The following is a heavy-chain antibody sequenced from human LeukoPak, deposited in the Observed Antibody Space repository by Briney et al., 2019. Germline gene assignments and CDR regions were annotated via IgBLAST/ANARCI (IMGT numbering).Heavy chain of an antibody. V-gene: IGHV3-11*04. CDR2: ISSSGSTI. CDR1: GFTFSDYY. CDR3: ARVVGYYDSSGYYHYYYYMDV. Sequence: GALRLSCAASGFTFSDYYMSWIRPAPGKGLEWVSYISSSGSTIYYADSVKGRFTISRDNAKNSLYLQMNSLRAEDTAVYYCARVVGYYDSSGYYHYYYYMDVWGKGTTVTVSS. J-gene: IGHJ6*03. D-gene: IGHD3-22*01.